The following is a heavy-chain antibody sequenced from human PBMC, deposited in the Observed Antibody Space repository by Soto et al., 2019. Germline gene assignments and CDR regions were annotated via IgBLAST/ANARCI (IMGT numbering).Heavy chain of an antibody. D-gene: IGHD3-16*01. Sequence: QVQLMESGGGVVQPGRSLRLSCAASGFTFSTYAMHWVRQAPGKGLEWVAVISYDGTNKYYAEYLKGRWLISRDNSKKELYIQLDSLRVEELGLYYCARWAYSGLMVIHPDGCDIWGRGPMVTVS. CDR1: GFTFSTYA. J-gene: IGHJ3*02. CDR3: ARWAYSGLMVIHPDGCDI. CDR2: ISYDGTNK. V-gene: IGHV3-30*14.